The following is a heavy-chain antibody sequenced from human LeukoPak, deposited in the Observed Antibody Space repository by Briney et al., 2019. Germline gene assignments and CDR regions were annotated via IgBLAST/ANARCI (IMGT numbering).Heavy chain of an antibody. CDR2: IRSDGSDT. V-gene: IGHV3-74*01. Sequence: GGSLRLSCAASGFAFSDTWMHWVRQAPGEGLVWVSRIRSDGSDTRYAESVKGRFTISRDNSKNTLYLQMNSLRAEDTAVYYCARGPSGYHNTGGQGTLVTVSS. J-gene: IGHJ4*02. CDR3: ARGPSGYHNT. CDR1: GFAFSDTW. D-gene: IGHD5-12*01.